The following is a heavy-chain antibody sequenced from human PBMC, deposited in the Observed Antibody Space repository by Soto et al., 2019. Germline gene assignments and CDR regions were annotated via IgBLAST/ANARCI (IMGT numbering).Heavy chain of an antibody. D-gene: IGHD3-22*01. CDR1: GFSLCTSGMC. Sequence: ESGPTLVNPTQTLTLTCTFSGFSLCTSGMCVSWIRQPRGKALEWLALIDWDDDKYYSTSLKTRLXISKDTSKNQVVLTMTNMDPVDTATYYCARTDSSGYNIQNYYYYGMDVWGQGTTVTVSS. J-gene: IGHJ6*02. CDR3: ARTDSSGYNIQNYYYYGMDV. V-gene: IGHV2-70*01. CDR2: IDWDDDK.